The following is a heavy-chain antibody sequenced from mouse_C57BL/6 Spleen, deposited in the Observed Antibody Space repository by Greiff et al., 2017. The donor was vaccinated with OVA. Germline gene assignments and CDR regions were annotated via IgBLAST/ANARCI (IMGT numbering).Heavy chain of an antibody. V-gene: IGHV1-64*01. CDR1: GYTFTSYW. D-gene: IGHD3-2*02. J-gene: IGHJ3*01. Sequence: QVQLQQPGAELVKPGASVKLSCKASGYTFTSYWMHWVKQRPGQGLEWIGMIHPNSGSTNYNEKFKSKATLTVDKSSSTAYMQLSSLTSEDSAVYYCARHQTAQATTFADWGQGTLVTVSA. CDR3: ARHQTAQATTFAD. CDR2: IHPNSGST.